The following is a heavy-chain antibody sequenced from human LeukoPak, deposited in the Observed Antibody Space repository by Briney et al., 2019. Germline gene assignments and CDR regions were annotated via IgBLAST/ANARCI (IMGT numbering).Heavy chain of an antibody. Sequence: PGGSLRLSCAASGFTFSNYAMTWVRGVRQAPGKGLEWVSAISGSGGSTYYADSVKGRFTISRDNSKNTLYLQMNSLRAEDTAVYYCAKDRGRDTILVVDYWGQGTLVTVSS. CDR1: GFTFSNYA. CDR3: AKDRGRDTILVVDY. CDR2: ISGSGGST. J-gene: IGHJ4*02. D-gene: IGHD3-3*01. V-gene: IGHV3-23*01.